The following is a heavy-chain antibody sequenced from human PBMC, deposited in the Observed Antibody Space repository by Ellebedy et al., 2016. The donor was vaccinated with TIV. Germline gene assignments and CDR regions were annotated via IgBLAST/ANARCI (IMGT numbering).Heavy chain of an antibody. CDR3: ARDRRGLGV. V-gene: IGHV3-74*01. Sequence: GESLKISCAASGFTFNIYRMHWVRQVPGKGLVWVSRINSDGRSTIYADFVKGRFTISRDNSKNTRYYHMNDLRVEDTAVYYCARDRRGLGVWGQGTTVTVSS. CDR1: GFTFNIYR. CDR2: INSDGRST. J-gene: IGHJ6*02.